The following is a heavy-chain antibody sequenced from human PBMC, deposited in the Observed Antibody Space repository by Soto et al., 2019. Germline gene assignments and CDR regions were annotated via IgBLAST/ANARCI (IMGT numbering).Heavy chain of an antibody. J-gene: IGHJ6*03. V-gene: IGHV3-11*01. Sequence: QVQLVESGGGLVKPGGSLRLSCAASGFTFSDYYMSWIRQAPGKGLEWVSYISSSGSTIYYADSVKGRITISRDNAKNSLYLQMNSLRAEDTAVYYCARENCSGGSCYSRYYYYYMDVWGKGTTVTVSS. D-gene: IGHD2-15*01. CDR2: ISSSGSTI. CDR3: ARENCSGGSCYSRYYYYYMDV. CDR1: GFTFSDYY.